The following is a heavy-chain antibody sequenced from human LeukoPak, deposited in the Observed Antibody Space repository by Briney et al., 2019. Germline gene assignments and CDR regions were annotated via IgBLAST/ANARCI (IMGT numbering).Heavy chain of an antibody. D-gene: IGHD3-3*01. CDR3: VRAWSGYYHFDN. V-gene: IGHV3-74*01. CDR2: INIDGSDT. Sequence: PGGSLRLSCAASGFSFRSYWMHWVPQAPVKGLLWVSRINIDGSDTTYADSVKGRLTISRDNAGNTLYLQMNSLRAEVTAVKSSVRAWSGYYHFDNSGQGRLVNVSS. J-gene: IGHJ4*02. CDR1: GFSFRSYW.